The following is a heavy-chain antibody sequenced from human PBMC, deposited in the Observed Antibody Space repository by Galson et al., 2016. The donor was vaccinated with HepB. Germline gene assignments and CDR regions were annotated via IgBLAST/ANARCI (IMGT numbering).Heavy chain of an antibody. Sequence: PALVKPTQTLTLTCTFSGFSPSTSGLCVSWIRQPPWKALERPAPIHWDEDKYSSNSPKTRLTISKDTSKNQVVLTMTNMDPVDTATYYCARMKNYYYGMDVWGQGTTVTVSS. V-gene: IGHV2-70*01. CDR2: IHWDEDK. CDR3: ARMKNYYYGMDV. J-gene: IGHJ6*02. CDR1: GFSPSTSGLC.